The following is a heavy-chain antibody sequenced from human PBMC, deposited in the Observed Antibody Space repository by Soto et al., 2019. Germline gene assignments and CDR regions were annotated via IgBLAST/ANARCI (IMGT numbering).Heavy chain of an antibody. CDR1: GFTFSSYW. V-gene: IGHV3-7*01. J-gene: IGHJ6*02. CDR3: ARAGTYPHYYGMDV. CDR2: VKQDGSEK. Sequence: EVQLVESGGGLVQPGGSLRLSCAASGFTFSSYWMNWVRQAPGKGLEWVANVKQDGSEKYYVDSVKGRFTISRDNAKNSLSLQMNSLRAEDTAVYYCARAGTYPHYYGMDVWGQGTTVTVSS.